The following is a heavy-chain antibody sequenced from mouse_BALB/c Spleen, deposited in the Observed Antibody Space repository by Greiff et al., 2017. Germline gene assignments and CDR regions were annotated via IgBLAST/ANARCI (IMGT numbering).Heavy chain of an antibody. D-gene: IGHD1-2*01. CDR1: GFNIKDTY. V-gene: IGHV14-3*02. CDR3: AKPLAY. CDR2: IDPANGNT. Sequence: EVQRVESGAELVKPGASVKLSCTASGFNIKDTYMHWVKQRPEQGLEWIGRIDPANGNTKYDPKFQGKATITADTSSNTAYLQLSSLTSEDTAVYYCAKPLAYWGQGTLVTVSA. J-gene: IGHJ3*01.